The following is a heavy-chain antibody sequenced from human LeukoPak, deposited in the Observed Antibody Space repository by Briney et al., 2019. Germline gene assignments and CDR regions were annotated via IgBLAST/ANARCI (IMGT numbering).Heavy chain of an antibody. J-gene: IGHJ5*02. V-gene: IGHV4-34*01. D-gene: IGHD1-7*01. CDR1: GGSFSGYY. CDR2: INHSGST. CDR3: ARAPPKYNWNYVVWFDP. Sequence: SETLSLTCAVYGGSFSGYYWSWIRQPPGKGLEWIGEINHSGSTNYNPSLKSRVTISVDTSKNQFSLKLSSVTAADTAVYYRARAPPKYNWNYVVWFDPWGQGTLVTVSS.